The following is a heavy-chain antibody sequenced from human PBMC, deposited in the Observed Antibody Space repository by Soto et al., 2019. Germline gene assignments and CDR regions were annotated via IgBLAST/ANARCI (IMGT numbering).Heavy chain of an antibody. J-gene: IGHJ6*02. CDR3: ARECIYYYYDSSGYDLERTRPNGMDV. CDR2: INPSGGST. D-gene: IGHD3-22*01. CDR1: GYTFTSYY. Sequence: ASVKVSCKASGYTFTSYYMHWVRQAPGQGLEWRGIINPSGGSTSYAQKFQGRVTMTGDTSTSTVYMELSSLRSEDTAVYYCARECIYYYYDSSGYDLERTRPNGMDVWGQGTTVTVSS. V-gene: IGHV1-46*01.